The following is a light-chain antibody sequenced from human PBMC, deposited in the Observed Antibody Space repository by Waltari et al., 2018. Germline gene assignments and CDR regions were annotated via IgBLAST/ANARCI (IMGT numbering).Light chain of an antibody. CDR3: SSYAGSNTFI. V-gene: IGLV2-11*01. Sequence: QAALTQPPSVSGSPGQSVTISCAGTSSDIGGYNYVSWYQQHPAKAPKLMIYDVSQRPAGVSCRFSGSKSGDTASLTISGLQAEDEADYYCSSYAGSNTFIFGGGTRLTVL. J-gene: IGLJ2*01. CDR2: DVS. CDR1: SSDIGGYNY.